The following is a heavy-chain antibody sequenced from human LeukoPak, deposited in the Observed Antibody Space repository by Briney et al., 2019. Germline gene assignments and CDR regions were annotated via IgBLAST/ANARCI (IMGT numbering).Heavy chain of an antibody. Sequence: GASVKVSCKASGYTFTGYYMHWVRQAPGQGLEWMGWINPNSGGTNYAQKFQGRVTMTRDTSISTAYMELSRLRSDDTAVYYCARDPPGRVGATITLFDYWGQGTLVTVSS. CDR2: INPNSGGT. V-gene: IGHV1-2*02. D-gene: IGHD1-26*01. CDR3: ARDPPGRVGATITLFDY. CDR1: GYTFTGYY. J-gene: IGHJ4*02.